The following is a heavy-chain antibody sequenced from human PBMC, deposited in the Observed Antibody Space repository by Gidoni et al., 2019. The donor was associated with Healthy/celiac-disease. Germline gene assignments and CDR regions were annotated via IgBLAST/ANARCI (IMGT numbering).Heavy chain of an antibody. V-gene: IGHV3-30*18. CDR1: GFTFRNYG. J-gene: IGHJ1*01. Sequence: QVQLVESGGGVVQPGRSLRLSCAASGFTFRNYGMHWVRQAPGKGLEWVAIISYDGSKKYYADSVKGRFTISRDDSKNTLYLRMNSLRAEDTAVYFCAKPTQVYQWLAEYFQHWGQGTLVTVSS. CDR2: ISYDGSKK. D-gene: IGHD6-19*01. CDR3: AKPTQVYQWLAEYFQH.